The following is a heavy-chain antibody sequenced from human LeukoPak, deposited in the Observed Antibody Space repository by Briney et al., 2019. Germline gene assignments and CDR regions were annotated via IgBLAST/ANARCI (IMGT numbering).Heavy chain of an antibody. CDR2: ITNSGRHP. J-gene: IGHJ4*02. CDR3: ATVGSGATVLDSFDY. V-gene: IGHV3-21*06. CDR1: GFTFSSYS. D-gene: IGHD3/OR15-3a*01. Sequence: GGSLRLSCAASGFTFSSYSMNWVRQAPGKGLEWVSIITNSGRHPYYGDSVKGRFTISRDNAKNLLYLQMNSLRVEDTAVYYCATVGSGATVLDSFDYWGQGTLVTVSS.